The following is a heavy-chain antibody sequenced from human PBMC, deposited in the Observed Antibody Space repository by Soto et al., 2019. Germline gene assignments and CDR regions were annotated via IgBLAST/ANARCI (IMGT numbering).Heavy chain of an antibody. J-gene: IGHJ4*02. Sequence: QVQLQQWGAGLLKPSETLSLTCAVYGGSFSGYYWSWIRQPPGKGLEWIGEINHSGSTNYNPSLKSRVTISVDTSKNQFSLKLSSVTAADTAVYYCARGRYCSSTSCPLPFDYWGQGTLVNVSS. D-gene: IGHD2-2*01. CDR2: INHSGST. V-gene: IGHV4-34*01. CDR3: ARGRYCSSTSCPLPFDY. CDR1: GGSFSGYY.